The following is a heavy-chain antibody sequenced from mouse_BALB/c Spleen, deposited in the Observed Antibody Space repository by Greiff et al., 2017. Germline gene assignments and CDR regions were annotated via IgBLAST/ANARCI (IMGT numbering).Heavy chain of an antibody. J-gene: IGHJ3*01. Sequence: EVQLVESGGDLVKPGGSLKLSCAASGFTFSSYDMSWVRQTPEKRLEWVAYISSGGGSTYYPDTVKGRFTISRDNAKNTLYLQMSSLKSEDTAMYYCARHSFDGYYAWFAYWGQGTLVTVSA. CDR3: ARHSFDGYYAWFAY. CDR1: GFTFSSYD. V-gene: IGHV5-12-1*01. CDR2: ISSGGGST. D-gene: IGHD2-3*01.